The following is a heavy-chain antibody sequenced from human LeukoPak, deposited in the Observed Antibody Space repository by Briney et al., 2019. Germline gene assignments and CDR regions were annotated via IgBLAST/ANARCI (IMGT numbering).Heavy chain of an antibody. CDR3: ARLNYSNYDHDAFDI. Sequence: SETLSLTCTVSGGSISSYYWSWIRQPPGKGLEWIGEINHSGSTNYNPSLKSRVTISVDTSKNQFSLKLSSVTAADTAVYYCARLNYSNYDHDAFDIWGQGTMVTVSS. V-gene: IGHV4-34*01. D-gene: IGHD4-11*01. J-gene: IGHJ3*02. CDR1: GGSISSYY. CDR2: INHSGST.